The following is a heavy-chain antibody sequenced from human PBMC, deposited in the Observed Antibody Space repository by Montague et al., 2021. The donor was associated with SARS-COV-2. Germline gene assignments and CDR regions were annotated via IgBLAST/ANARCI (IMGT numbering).Heavy chain of an antibody. D-gene: IGHD5-12*01. CDR3: ARDRYSGYVLDAFDI. CDR2: IYYSWST. CDR1: GGSISSGGYY. V-gene: IGHV4-31*11. Sequence: TLSLTCAVSGGSISSGGYYWSWIRQHPGKGLEWIGYIYYSWSTYYNPSLKSRVTISVDTSKNQFSLKLSSVTAADTAVYYCARDRYSGYVLDAFDIWGQGTMVTVSS. J-gene: IGHJ3*02.